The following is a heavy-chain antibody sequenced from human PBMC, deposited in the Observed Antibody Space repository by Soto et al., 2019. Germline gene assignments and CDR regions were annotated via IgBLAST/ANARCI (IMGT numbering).Heavy chain of an antibody. D-gene: IGHD1-26*01. CDR1: GFSFSRHT. Sequence: GGSLRLSCAATGFSFSRHTMHWVRQAPGKGLEYVSAISTSGDETYYVDSVKGRFIISRDTSKNTLYLQMGSLKVEDMAVYYCARSLGGPGNHAFDIWGQGTMVTV. V-gene: IGHV3-64*02. J-gene: IGHJ3*02. CDR3: ARSLGGPGNHAFDI. CDR2: ISTSGDET.